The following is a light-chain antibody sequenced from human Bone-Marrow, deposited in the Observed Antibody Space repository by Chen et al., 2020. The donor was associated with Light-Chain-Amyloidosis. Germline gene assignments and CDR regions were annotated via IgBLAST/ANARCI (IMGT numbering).Light chain of an antibody. CDR2: AVS. CDR1: SGDVGTYNY. CDR3: SSFTSSSSYV. V-gene: IGLV2-14*01. Sequence: QSALTQPASVSWSPGQSIPISCTGTSGDVGTYNYVSWYQQHPGKAPKVMIYAVSNRPSGVSNRFSGSKSGNTASLTISGLQAEDEADYYCSSFTSSSSYVFGPGTKVTVL. J-gene: IGLJ1*01.